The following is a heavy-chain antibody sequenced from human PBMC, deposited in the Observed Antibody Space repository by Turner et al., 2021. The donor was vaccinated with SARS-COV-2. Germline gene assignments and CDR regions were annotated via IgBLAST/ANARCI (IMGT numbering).Heavy chain of an antibody. CDR2: ISQDGSEK. D-gene: IGHD3-3*01. J-gene: IGHJ5*02. Sequence: EVQLVESGGGLVQPGGSLRLSCADSGFTFSSYWMSWVRQAPGKGLEWVANISQDGSEKYYVDSVKGRFTISRDNAKNSLYLQMNSLRAEDTAVYYCARDRPQYYDFWSGYWWFDPWGQGTLVTVSS. CDR3: ARDRPQYYDFWSGYWWFDP. V-gene: IGHV3-7*03. CDR1: GFTFSSYW.